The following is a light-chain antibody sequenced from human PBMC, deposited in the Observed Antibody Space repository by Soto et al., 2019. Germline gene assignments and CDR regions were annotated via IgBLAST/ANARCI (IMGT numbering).Light chain of an antibody. J-gene: IGLJ1*01. CDR3: QLWVSSSHHFYA. CDR2: DVS. V-gene: IGLV2-11*01. Sequence: QSVLTQPRSVSGSPGQSVTISCTGTSSDVGGYNYVSWYQQHPGKAPKLMIYDVSKRPSGVPDRFSGSNSGNTATLTISRVEAGDEADYYCQLWVSSSHHFYASGTGTKLTVL. CDR1: SSDVGGYNY.